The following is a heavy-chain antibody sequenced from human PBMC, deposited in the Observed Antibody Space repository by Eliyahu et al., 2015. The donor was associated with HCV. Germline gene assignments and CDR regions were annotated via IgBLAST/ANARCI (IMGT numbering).Heavy chain of an antibody. CDR1: GFTFXAYW. CDR2: IRVDGGDM. J-gene: IGHJ4*02. CDR3: AKYNGYHFDS. D-gene: IGHD2-8*01. Sequence: EMQLVESGGXLVXPGGSXRLSCVASGFTFXAYWMSXVRQXPGKGLEWVANIRVDGGDMYYVDSVKGRFTISRDNARNSVFLQMNTLRAEDTALYYCAKYNGYHFDSWGQGTLVTVSS. V-gene: IGHV3-7*01.